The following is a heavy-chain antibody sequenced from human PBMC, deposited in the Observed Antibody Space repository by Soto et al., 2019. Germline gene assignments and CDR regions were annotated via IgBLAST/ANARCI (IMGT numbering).Heavy chain of an antibody. CDR1: AFNFSTYS. CDR3: PRGSRPSSQARSFDY. Sequence: EVELVESGGGLVKPGGSLRLSCAASAFNFSTYSMNWVRQAPGKGLEWVSSISSRGSYIYYADSVRGRFTISRDNAKNPLFLKMDSLGGEATVVYYGPRGSRPSSQARSFDYWAQGSLFTVPP. CDR2: ISSRGSYI. D-gene: IGHD2-2*01. V-gene: IGHV3-21*06. J-gene: IGHJ4*02.